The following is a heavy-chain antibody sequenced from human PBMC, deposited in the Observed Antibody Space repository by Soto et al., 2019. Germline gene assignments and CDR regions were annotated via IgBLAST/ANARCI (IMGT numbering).Heavy chain of an antibody. D-gene: IGHD2-15*01. Sequence: SETLSLTCTVSGGSISSYYWSWIRQPPGKGLEWIGYIYYSGSTNYNPSLKSRVTISVDTSKNQFSLKLSSVTAADTAVYYCAREVVVAATNDYFDYWGQGTLVTVSS. V-gene: IGHV4-59*01. CDR2: IYYSGST. CDR1: GGSISSYY. CDR3: AREVVVAATNDYFDY. J-gene: IGHJ4*02.